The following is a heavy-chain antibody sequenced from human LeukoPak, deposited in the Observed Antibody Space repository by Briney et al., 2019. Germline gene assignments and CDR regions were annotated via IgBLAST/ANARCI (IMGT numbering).Heavy chain of an antibody. Sequence: GRSLRLSCAASGFTFSSYAMHWVRQAPGKGLEWVAVISYDGSNKYYADSVKGRFTISRDNSKNTLYLQMNSLRAEDTAVYYCARDGTYSSSSFDYWGQGTLVTVSS. V-gene: IGHV3-30*04. CDR1: GFTFSSYA. J-gene: IGHJ4*02. D-gene: IGHD6-6*01. CDR3: ARDGTYSSSSFDY. CDR2: ISYDGSNK.